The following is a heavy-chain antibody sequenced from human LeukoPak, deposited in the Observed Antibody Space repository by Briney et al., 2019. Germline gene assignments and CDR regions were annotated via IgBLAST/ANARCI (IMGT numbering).Heavy chain of an antibody. Sequence: VASVKVSCKASGYTFTSYGISWVRQAPGQGLEWMGWISAYNGNTNYAQKLQGRVTMTTDTSTSTAYMELRSLRSDDTAVYYCARDRKGVYDILTGYYFNWFDPRGQGTLVTVSS. J-gene: IGHJ5*02. CDR2: ISAYNGNT. V-gene: IGHV1-18*01. CDR1: GYTFTSYG. CDR3: ARDRKGVYDILTGYYFNWFDP. D-gene: IGHD3-9*01.